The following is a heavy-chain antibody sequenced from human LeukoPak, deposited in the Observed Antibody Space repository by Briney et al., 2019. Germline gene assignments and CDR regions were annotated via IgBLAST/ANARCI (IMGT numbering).Heavy chain of an antibody. Sequence: GASVKVSCKASGYTFTSYFMHWVRQAPGQGLEWMGIINPSGGDTSYAQKFHGRMTMTRDTSTSTAYMELRSLRSDDTAVYYCARRVTYYDFWSGYYYYYGMDVWGQGTTVTVSS. CDR1: GYTFTSYF. CDR2: INPSGGDT. CDR3: ARRVTYYDFWSGYYYYYGMDV. J-gene: IGHJ6*02. D-gene: IGHD3-3*01. V-gene: IGHV1-46*01.